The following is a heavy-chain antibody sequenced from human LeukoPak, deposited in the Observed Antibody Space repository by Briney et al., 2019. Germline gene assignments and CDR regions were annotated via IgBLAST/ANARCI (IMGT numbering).Heavy chain of an antibody. Sequence: PETLSLTCAVSGGSISSSNWWSWVRQPPGKGLEWIGEIYHSGSTNYNPSLKSRVTISVDKSKNQFSLKLSSVTAADTAVYYCARDSSSGWYGYYYYYGMDVWGQGTTVTVSS. CDR3: ARDSSSGWYGYYYYYGMDV. J-gene: IGHJ6*02. CDR2: IYHSGST. D-gene: IGHD6-19*01. CDR1: GGSISSSNW. V-gene: IGHV4-4*03.